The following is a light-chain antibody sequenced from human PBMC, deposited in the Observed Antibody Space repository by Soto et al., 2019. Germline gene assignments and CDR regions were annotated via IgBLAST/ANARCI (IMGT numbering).Light chain of an antibody. V-gene: IGLV2-14*01. J-gene: IGLJ1*01. CDR3: SSYRSSSAV. CDR1: SSDIGSYKY. CDR2: DVN. Sequence: QSALTQPASVSGSPGQSITISCTGTSSDIGSYKYVSWYQQLPGKAPKLMIYDVNSRPSGVSNRFSGSKSGNTACLTISGRQAEDEADYYCSSYRSSSAVFGSGTKLTVL.